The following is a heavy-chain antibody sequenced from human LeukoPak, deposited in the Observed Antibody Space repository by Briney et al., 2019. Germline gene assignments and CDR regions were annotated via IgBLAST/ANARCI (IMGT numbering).Heavy chain of an antibody. CDR1: GYTFTGDY. CDR3: ARSYCIGTNCYSHLFDY. Sequence: ASVKVSCKASGYTFTGDYLHWVRQAPGQALEWMGRINPNSGGANYAQNFQGRVTMTRDTSISTAHMELSRLRSDDTAVYYCARSYCIGTNCYSHLFDYWGQGTLVTVSS. J-gene: IGHJ4*02. CDR2: INPNSGGA. V-gene: IGHV1-2*06. D-gene: IGHD2-2*01.